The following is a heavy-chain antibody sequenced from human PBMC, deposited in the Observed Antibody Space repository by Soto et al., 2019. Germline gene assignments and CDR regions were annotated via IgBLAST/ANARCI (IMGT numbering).Heavy chain of an antibody. V-gene: IGHV4-59*01. D-gene: IGHD6-13*01. CDR3: ARGTSWQLPFDY. Sequence: SETLSLTCTVSSDSISSYYWSWIRQPPGKRLEWIGYISYSGSTDYNPSLKSRVTISGDTSKNQFSLKVSSVTAADTAVYYCARGTSWQLPFDYWGQGTLVTISS. J-gene: IGHJ4*02. CDR2: ISYSGST. CDR1: SDSISSYY.